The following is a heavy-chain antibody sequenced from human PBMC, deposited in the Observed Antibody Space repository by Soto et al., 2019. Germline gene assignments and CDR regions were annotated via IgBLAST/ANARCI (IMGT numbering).Heavy chain of an antibody. CDR2: INASNGNT. J-gene: IGHJ4*02. V-gene: IGHV1-3*01. CDR1: GYTFTSYA. CDR3: ARAHHPLAAAGTDY. D-gene: IGHD6-13*01. Sequence: ASVKVSCKASGYTFTSYAMHWVRQAPGQRLEWLGGINASNGNTKYSQKFQGRVTITTDTSTSTAYMELSSLRSEDTAVYYCARAHHPLAAAGTDYWGQGTLVTVSS.